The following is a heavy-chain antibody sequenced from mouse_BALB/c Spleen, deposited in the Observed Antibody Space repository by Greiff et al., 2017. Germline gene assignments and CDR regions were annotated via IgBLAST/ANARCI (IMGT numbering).Heavy chain of an antibody. Sequence: VKLQESGAELARPGASVKLSCKASGYTFTSYWMQWVKQRPGQGLEWIGAIYPGDGDTRYTQKFKGKATLTADKSSSTAYMQLSSLASEDSAVYYCARGYYYGSSFYWYFDVWGAGTTVTVSS. V-gene: IGHV1-87*01. CDR3: ARGYYYGSSFYWYFDV. CDR1: GYTFTSYW. CDR2: IYPGDGDT. J-gene: IGHJ1*01. D-gene: IGHD1-1*01.